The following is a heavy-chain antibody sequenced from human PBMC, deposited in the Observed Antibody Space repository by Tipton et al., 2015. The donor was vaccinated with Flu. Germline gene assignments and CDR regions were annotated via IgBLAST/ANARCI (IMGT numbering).Heavy chain of an antibody. CDR3: TAGVGATDHDY. CDR1: GGSINSGSYY. D-gene: IGHD1-26*01. CDR2: IKSKTDGGTR. Sequence: SLRLSCTVSGGSINSGSYYWAWIRQPPGKGLEWVGRIKSKTDGGTRDFPAPVKGRFAISRDDSKNTLYLQMDSLKTEDTAVYYCTAGVGATDHDYWGQGTLVTVSS. V-gene: IGHV3-15*01. J-gene: IGHJ4*02.